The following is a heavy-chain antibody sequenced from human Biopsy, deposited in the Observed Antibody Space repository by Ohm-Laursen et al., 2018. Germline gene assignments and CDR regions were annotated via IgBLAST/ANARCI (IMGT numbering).Heavy chain of an antibody. CDR3: VRGVDYYDPYHYYALDV. CDR2: INHSGRT. D-gene: IGHD3-22*01. J-gene: IGHJ6*02. CDR1: GESFNGYY. Sequence: PSETLSLTCAVYGESFNGYYWSWIRQTPGKGLEWIGEINHSGRTNYNPSLKSRVTISVDTSTNQFSLKVRSVTAADTAVYYCVRGVDYYDPYHYYALDVWGQGTTVTVSS. V-gene: IGHV4-34*01.